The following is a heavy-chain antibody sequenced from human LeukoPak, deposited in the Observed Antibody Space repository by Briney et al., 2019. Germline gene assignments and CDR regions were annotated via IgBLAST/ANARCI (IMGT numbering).Heavy chain of an antibody. CDR1: GGSISSNYC. J-gene: IGHJ4*02. CDR2: LYYSGST. D-gene: IGHD3-22*01. CDR3: ATPIDYYDSSGYYN. Sequence: SETLSLTCTVSGGSISSNYCWGWIRQAPGKGLEWIGSLYYSGSTYYNSSLKSRATISVGTSKNRFSLNLTSVTAADTAIYYCATPIDYYDSSGYYNWGQGTLVTVSS. V-gene: IGHV4-39*01.